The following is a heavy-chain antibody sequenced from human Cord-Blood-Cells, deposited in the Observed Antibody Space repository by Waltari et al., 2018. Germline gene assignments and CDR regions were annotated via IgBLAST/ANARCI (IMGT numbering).Heavy chain of an antibody. CDR1: GGTFSSYA. D-gene: IGHD3-3*01. CDR3: ARDERYDFWSGYYNWFDP. V-gene: IGHV1-69*01. CDR2: IIPIFGTS. Sequence: QVQLVQSGAEVKKPGSSVKVSCKASGGTFSSYAISWVRQAPGQGLEWMGGIIPIFGTSNYAQKFQGRVTITADESTSTAYMELSSLRSEDTAVYYCARDERYDFWSGYYNWFDPWGQGTLVTVSS. J-gene: IGHJ5*02.